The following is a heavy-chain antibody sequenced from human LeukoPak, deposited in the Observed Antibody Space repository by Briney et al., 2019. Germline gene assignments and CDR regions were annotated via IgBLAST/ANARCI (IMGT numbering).Heavy chain of an antibody. CDR2: ISWNSGSI. CDR3: ARDYGDYYYYYYGMDV. V-gene: IGHV3-9*01. D-gene: IGHD4-17*01. Sequence: PPGGSLRLSCAASGFTFDDYAMHWVRHAPGKGLEWVSGISWNSGSIGYADSVKGRLTISRDNAKNSLYLQMNSLRAEDTAVYYCARDYGDYYYYYYGMDVWGQGTTVTVSS. CDR1: GFTFDDYA. J-gene: IGHJ6*02.